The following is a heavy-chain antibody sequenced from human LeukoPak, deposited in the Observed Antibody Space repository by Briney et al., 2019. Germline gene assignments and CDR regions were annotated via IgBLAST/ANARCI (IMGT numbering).Heavy chain of an antibody. Sequence: SETLSLTCTVXGGSIXSSXXXWXXXXXXPXXGLEWIGSIYXSGSTYYNPSLXSRVTISVDTSKXQFSLKLSSVTAADTAVYYCARRGFVAVAGPSLGIDYWGQGTLVTVSS. CDR3: ARRGFVAVAGPSLGIDY. V-gene: IGHV4-39*01. J-gene: IGHJ4*02. CDR1: GGSIXSSXXX. CDR2: IYXSGST. D-gene: IGHD6-19*01.